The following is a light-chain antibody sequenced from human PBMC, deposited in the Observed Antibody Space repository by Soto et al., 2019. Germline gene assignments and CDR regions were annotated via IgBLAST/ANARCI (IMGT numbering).Light chain of an antibody. V-gene: IGLV2-14*01. J-gene: IGLJ2*01. CDR3: SSYTRRNTVV. Sequence: QSALTQPASVSGSLGQSITISCTGTSSDVGGYNYVSWYQQHQGKAPKLMIYGVSNRPSGVSNRFSASKSGNTAFLTISGLQAEDEADYYCSSYTRRNTVVFGGGTKLTVL. CDR2: GVS. CDR1: SSDVGGYNY.